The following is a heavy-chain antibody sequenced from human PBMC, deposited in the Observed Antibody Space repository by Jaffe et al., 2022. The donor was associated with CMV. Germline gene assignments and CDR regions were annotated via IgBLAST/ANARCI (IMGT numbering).Heavy chain of an antibody. V-gene: IGHV1-69*01. Sequence: QVQLVQSGAEVKKPGSSVKVSCKASGGTFSSETINWVRQAPGQGLEWMGGIIPIFATANNAQKFQGRVTITADESTRTAYMELSSLTSEDTAVYYCARSVAVRSAMDVWGQGTTVTVSS. CDR2: IIPIFATA. CDR3: ARSVAVRSAMDV. J-gene: IGHJ6*02. D-gene: IGHD6-6*01. CDR1: GGTFSSET.